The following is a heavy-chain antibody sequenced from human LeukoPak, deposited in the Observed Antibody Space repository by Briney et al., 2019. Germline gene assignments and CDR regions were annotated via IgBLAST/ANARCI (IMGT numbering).Heavy chain of an antibody. J-gene: IGHJ4*02. CDR1: GFTFSSYW. CDR3: AKGDDLVVVAATQDY. D-gene: IGHD2-15*01. CDR2: INHNGNVN. V-gene: IGHV3-7*03. Sequence: GGSLRLSCAASGFTFSSYWMNWARQAPGKGLEWVASINHNGNVNYYVDSVKGRFTISRDNSKNTLYLQMNSLRAEDTAVYYCAKGDDLVVVAATQDYWGQGTLVTVSS.